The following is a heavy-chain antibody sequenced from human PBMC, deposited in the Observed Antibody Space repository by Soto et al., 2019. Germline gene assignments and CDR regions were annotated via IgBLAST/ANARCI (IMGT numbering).Heavy chain of an antibody. CDR2: ISYDGSNK. CDR3: ARDFXPGYCSGGSCYPYGMDV. J-gene: IGHJ6*02. CDR1: GFTFSSYA. Sequence: GGSLRLSCAASGFTFSSYAMHWVRQAPGKGLERVAVISYDGSNKHNADSVKGRFTISRDNSKNTLYLQMNSLRDEDTALYYCARDFXPGYCSGGSCYPYGMDVWGQGTTVTVSS. D-gene: IGHD2-15*01. V-gene: IGHV3-30*04.